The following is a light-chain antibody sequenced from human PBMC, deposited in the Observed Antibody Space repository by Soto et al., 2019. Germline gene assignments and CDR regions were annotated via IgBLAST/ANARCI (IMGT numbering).Light chain of an antibody. CDR2: AAS. CDR3: QKYNSAPWT. V-gene: IGKV1-27*01. J-gene: IGKJ1*01. Sequence: DMQMTPSPSSVSASVGDSVTIXXRTSQGISNYLAWYQQKPGKVPKLXIYAASTLQSGVPSRFSGSGSGTDFTLTISSLQPEDVATYYCQKYNSAPWTFGQGTKVDIK. CDR1: QGISNY.